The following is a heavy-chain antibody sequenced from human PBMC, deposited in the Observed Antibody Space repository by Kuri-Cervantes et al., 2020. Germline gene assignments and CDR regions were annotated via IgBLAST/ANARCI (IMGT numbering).Heavy chain of an antibody. D-gene: IGHD2-21*02. Sequence: GESLKISCAASGFTFSSYSMNWVRQAPGKGLEWVSSISSSSSYIYYADSVKGRFTISRDNAKNSLYLQMNSLRAEDTAVYYCARGEVVTATAYWGQGTLVTVSS. CDR2: ISSSSSYI. CDR3: ARGEVVTATAY. V-gene: IGHV3-21*01. J-gene: IGHJ4*02. CDR1: GFTFSSYS.